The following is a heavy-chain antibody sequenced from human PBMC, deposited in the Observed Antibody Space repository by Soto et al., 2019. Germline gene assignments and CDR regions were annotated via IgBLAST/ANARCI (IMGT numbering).Heavy chain of an antibody. V-gene: IGHV1-18*01. CDR3: ARDLIELVRGVTDYYYYGMDV. D-gene: IGHD3-10*01. CDR1: GYTFTSYG. J-gene: IGHJ6*02. CDR2: ISAYNGNT. Sequence: ASVKVSCKASGYTFTSYGISWVRQAPGQGLEWMGWISAYNGNTNYAQKLQGRVTITADESTSTAYMELSSLRSEDTAVYYCARDLIELVRGVTDYYYYGMDVWGQGTTVTVSS.